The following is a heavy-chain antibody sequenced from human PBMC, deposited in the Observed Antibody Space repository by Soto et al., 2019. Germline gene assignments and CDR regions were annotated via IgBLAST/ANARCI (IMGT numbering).Heavy chain of an antibody. D-gene: IGHD6-6*01. V-gene: IGHV4-59*01. J-gene: IGHJ6*02. CDR2: IYYSGST. CDR1: GGSISSYY. Sequence: SETLSLTCTVSGGSISSYYWSWIRQPPGKGLEWIGYIYYSGSTNYNPSLKSRVTISVDTSKNQFSLKLSSETAADTAVYYCARGGAARPGVGYYYGMDVWGQGTTVTVSS. CDR3: ARGGAARPGVGYYYGMDV.